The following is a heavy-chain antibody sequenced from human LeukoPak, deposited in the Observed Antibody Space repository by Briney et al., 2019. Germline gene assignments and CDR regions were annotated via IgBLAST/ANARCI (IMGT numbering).Heavy chain of an antibody. CDR1: GFTFSDFY. CDR2: ISVGGSIM. J-gene: IGHJ3*02. D-gene: IGHD2-8*01. Sequence: GGSLRLSCAASGFTFSDFYISWIRQTPGKGLEWLSFISVGGSIMYYADSVKGRFTISRDDAKSSAYLQMNSLRVDDTAVYYCARDREWAFDIWGQGTMVTVSS. V-gene: IGHV3-11*04. CDR3: ARDREWAFDI.